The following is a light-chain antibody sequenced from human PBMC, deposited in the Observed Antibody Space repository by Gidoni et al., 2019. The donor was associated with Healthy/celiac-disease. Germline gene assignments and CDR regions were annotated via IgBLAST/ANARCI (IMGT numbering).Light chain of an antibody. V-gene: IGKV1-33*01. J-gene: IGKJ3*01. CDR3: QQYDNPLIT. Sequence: IQMTQSPSSLSASVGDRVTITCQASQAISNYLNWYQQKPGKAPKLLIYDASNLETGVPSMFSGSGSGTDFTFTISSLQPEDIATYYCQQYDNPLITFGPGTKVDIK. CDR1: QAISNY. CDR2: DAS.